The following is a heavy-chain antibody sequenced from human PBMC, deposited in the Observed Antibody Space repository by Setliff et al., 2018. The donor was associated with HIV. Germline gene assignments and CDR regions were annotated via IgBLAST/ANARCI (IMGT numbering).Heavy chain of an antibody. V-gene: IGHV4-59*01. D-gene: IGHD3-10*01. CDR1: GGSISSYY. J-gene: IGHJ4*02. CDR2: IYYSGVT. CDR3: ARDTSGDY. Sequence: SETLSLTCTVSGGSISSYYWNWIRQPPGKGLEWIGYIYYSGVTNYNPSLKSRVTISLDTSKNQFSLKLTSVTAADTAVYYCARDTSGDYWGQGTLVTVSS.